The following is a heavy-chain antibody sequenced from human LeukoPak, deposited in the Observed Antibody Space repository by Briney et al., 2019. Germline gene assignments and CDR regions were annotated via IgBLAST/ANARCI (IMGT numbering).Heavy chain of an antibody. V-gene: IGHV4-34*01. CDR2: IYHSGST. J-gene: IGHJ6*03. CDR3: ARGTYYYDSSGYYLYYYYYMDV. Sequence: PSETLSLTCAVYGGSFSGYYWGWIRQPPGKGLEWIGSIYHSGSTYYNPSLKSRVTISVDTSKNQFSLKLSSVTAADTAVYYCARGTYYYDSSGYYLYYYYYMDVWGKGTTVTVSS. D-gene: IGHD3-22*01. CDR1: GGSFSGYY.